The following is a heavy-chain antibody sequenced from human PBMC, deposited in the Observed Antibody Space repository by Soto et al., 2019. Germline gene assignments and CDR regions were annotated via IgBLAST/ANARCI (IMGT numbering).Heavy chain of an antibody. J-gene: IGHJ4*02. CDR3: AREAPGCPNGECYNYPDY. D-gene: IGHD2-8*01. CDR2: IGAGGDT. CDR1: GFSFSTYC. Sequence: GGSRRRSCAASGFSFSTYCFHWVRQPQGKGLEWVSAIGAGGDTYYAGSVKGRFTISRENAKNSVYLQMDSLRAGDTAVYYCAREAPGCPNGECYNYPDYWGQGTLVTVSS. V-gene: IGHV3-13*01.